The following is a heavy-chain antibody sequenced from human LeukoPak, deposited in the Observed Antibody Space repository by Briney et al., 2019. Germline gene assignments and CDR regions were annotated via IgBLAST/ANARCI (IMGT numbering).Heavy chain of an antibody. Sequence: PGGSLRLSCAASGFTFSSYAMSWVRQAPGKGLEWVSAISGSGGSTYYADSVKGRFTISRDNSKNTLYLQMNSLRAEDTAVYYCAKERWIAAAGWSVIGTIFDYWGQGTLVTVSS. D-gene: IGHD6-13*01. CDR1: GFTFSSYA. CDR3: AKERWIAAAGWSVIGTIFDY. V-gene: IGHV3-23*01. CDR2: ISGSGGST. J-gene: IGHJ4*02.